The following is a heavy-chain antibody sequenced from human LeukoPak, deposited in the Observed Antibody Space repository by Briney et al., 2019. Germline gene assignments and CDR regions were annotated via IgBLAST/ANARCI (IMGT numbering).Heavy chain of an antibody. CDR2: IIPIFGTA. CDR1: GYTFTTYG. CDR3: ARDGDVTVTSHPYYYYYMDV. D-gene: IGHD4-17*01. V-gene: IGHV1-69*05. J-gene: IGHJ6*03. Sequence: GASVKVSCKASGYTFTTYGISWVRQAPGQGLEWMGRIIPIFGTANYAQKFQGRVTITTDESTSTAYMELSSLRSEDTAVYYCARDGDVTVTSHPYYYYYMDVWGKGTTVTVSS.